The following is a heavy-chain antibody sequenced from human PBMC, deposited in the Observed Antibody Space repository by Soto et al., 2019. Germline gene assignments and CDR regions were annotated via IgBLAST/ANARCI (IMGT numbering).Heavy chain of an antibody. CDR1: GGTFSSYA. CDR3: ASVHYYDSSGYFGSPEYYFDY. D-gene: IGHD3-22*01. J-gene: IGHJ4*02. V-gene: IGHV1-69*13. Sequence: VKVSCKASGGTFSSYAISWVRQAPGQGLEWMGGIIPIFGTANYAQKFQGRVTITADESTSTAYMELSSLRSEDTAVYYCASVHYYDSSGYFGSPEYYFDYWGQGTLVTVSS. CDR2: IIPIFGTA.